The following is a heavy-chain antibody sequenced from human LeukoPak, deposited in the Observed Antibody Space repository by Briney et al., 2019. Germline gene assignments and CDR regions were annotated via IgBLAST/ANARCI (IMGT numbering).Heavy chain of an antibody. J-gene: IGHJ5*02. CDR3: ARLSVRGNWFDP. CDR1: GGSFSGYY. D-gene: IGHD3-10*01. Sequence: PSETLSLTCAVYGGSFSGYYWSWIRQPPGKGLEWIGYIYYSGSTNYNPSLKSRVTISVDTSKNQFSLKLSSVTAADTAVYYCARLSVRGNWFDPWGQGTLVTVSS. V-gene: IGHV4-59*01. CDR2: IYYSGST.